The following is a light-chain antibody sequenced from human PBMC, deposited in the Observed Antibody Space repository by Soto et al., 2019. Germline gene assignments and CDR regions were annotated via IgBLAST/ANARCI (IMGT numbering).Light chain of an antibody. Sequence: QSVLTQPASVYGSPGQSITISCTGTSSDVGGYKYVSWYQQHPDKAPKLIIYDVTNRPSGISNRFSGSKSGNTASLTISGLQAEDEADYYCSSYTSSSSYVFGTGTKVTVL. V-gene: IGLV2-14*01. J-gene: IGLJ1*01. CDR3: SSYTSSSSYV. CDR1: SSDVGGYKY. CDR2: DVT.